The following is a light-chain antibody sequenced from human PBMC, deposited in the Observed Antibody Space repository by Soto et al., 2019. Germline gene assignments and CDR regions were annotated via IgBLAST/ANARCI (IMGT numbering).Light chain of an antibody. CDR1: QSVSSSY. CDR3: QQYGSSPSGST. J-gene: IGKJ5*01. V-gene: IGKV3-20*01. CDR2: GAS. Sequence: EIVLTQSPGTLSLSPGERATLSCRASQSVSSSYLAWYQQKPGQAPRLLIYGASSRATGIPDRFSGSGSGTDFTLTISRLEPEDFAVYYCQQYGSSPSGSTFGQGTRLELK.